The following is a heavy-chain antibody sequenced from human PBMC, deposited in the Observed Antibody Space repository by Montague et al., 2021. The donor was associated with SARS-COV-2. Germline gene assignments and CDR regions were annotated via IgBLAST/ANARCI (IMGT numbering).Heavy chain of an antibody. CDR3: ARIFDSSWPTFDY. Sequence: PALGKPTQTLTLTCTFSGFSLSTSGMCVSWIRQPPGKALEWLALIDWDDDKYYSTSLKTRLTISKDTSKNQVVLTMTNMGPVDTATYYCARIFDSSWPTFDYWGQGTLVTVSS. J-gene: IGHJ4*02. D-gene: IGHD6-13*01. V-gene: IGHV2-70*01. CDR2: IDWDDDK. CDR1: GFSLSTSGMC.